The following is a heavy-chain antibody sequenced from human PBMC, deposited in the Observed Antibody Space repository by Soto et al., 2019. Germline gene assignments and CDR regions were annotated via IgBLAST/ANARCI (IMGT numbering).Heavy chain of an antibody. Sequence: GGSLRLSCAASGFICTSYAMSWVRQAPGKGLEWVSSINVGDAGTNYADSVKGRFTISRDNSKNTLYLQMNFLRADDTAIYYCAKNYQFDCWGQGTLVTVSS. V-gene: IGHV3-23*01. D-gene: IGHD2-2*01. J-gene: IGHJ4*02. CDR1: GFICTSYA. CDR2: INVGDAGT. CDR3: AKNYQFDC.